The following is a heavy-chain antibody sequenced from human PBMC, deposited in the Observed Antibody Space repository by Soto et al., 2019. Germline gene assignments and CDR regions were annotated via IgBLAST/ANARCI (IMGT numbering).Heavy chain of an antibody. Sequence: QLQLQESGPGLVKPSETLSLTCTVSGGSISSSSYYWGWIRQPPGKGLEWIGSIYYSGSTYYNPFLTAHDTSSGGTSKNHVSLKLSSVTAADTAVYYCARDRGYCSGGSCPVDYWGQGTLVPVSS. CDR2: IYYSGST. D-gene: IGHD2-15*01. CDR1: GGSISSSSYY. V-gene: IGHV4-39*02. J-gene: IGHJ4*02. CDR3: ARDRGYCSGGSCPVDY.